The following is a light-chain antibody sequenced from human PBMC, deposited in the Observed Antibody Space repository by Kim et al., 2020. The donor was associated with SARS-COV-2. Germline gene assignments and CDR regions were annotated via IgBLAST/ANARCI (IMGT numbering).Light chain of an antibody. CDR1: SSDIGSYDY. CDR3: SSYAGINNGV. J-gene: IGLJ2*01. CDR2: DVT. V-gene: IGLV2-8*01. Sequence: QSALTQPPSASGSPGQSVTISCTGSSSDIGSYDYVSWYQQYPGKAPKLIIYDVTKRPSGVPDRFSGSKSANTASLTVSGLQAEDEADYYCSSYAGINNGVFGGGTQLTV.